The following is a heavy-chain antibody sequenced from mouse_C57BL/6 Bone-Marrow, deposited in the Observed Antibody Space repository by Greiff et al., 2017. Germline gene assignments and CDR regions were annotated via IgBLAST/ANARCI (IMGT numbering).Heavy chain of an antibody. CDR2: ILPGSGST. CDR3: ERGAYYYASSYGFAY. V-gene: IGHV1-9*01. J-gene: IGHJ3*01. Sequence: QVQLQQSGAELMKPGASVKLSCTATGYTFTGYWIEWVKQRPGHGLEWIGEILPGSGSTNYTEKFKGKATFTADTSSNTAYMQLSSLTTEASAIYFCERGAYYYASSYGFAYWGQGTLVTVSA. D-gene: IGHD1-1*01. CDR1: GYTFTGYW.